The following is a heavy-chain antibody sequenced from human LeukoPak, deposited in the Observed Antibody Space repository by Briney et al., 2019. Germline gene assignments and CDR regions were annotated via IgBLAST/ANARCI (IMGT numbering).Heavy chain of an antibody. J-gene: IGHJ5*02. Sequence: SETLSLTCTVSSGSVSSYFWSWIRQPAGKGLGWIGRISTSGSTNYNPSLKSRVTMSLDTSKSQFSLTLSSVTAADTAVYYCARGYSSNWYWFDPWGQGTLVTVSS. CDR1: SGSVSSYF. D-gene: IGHD6-13*01. CDR3: ARGYSSNWYWFDP. CDR2: ISTSGST. V-gene: IGHV4-4*07.